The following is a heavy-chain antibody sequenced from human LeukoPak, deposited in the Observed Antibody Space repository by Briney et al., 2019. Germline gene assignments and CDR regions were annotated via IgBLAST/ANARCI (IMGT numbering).Heavy chain of an antibody. D-gene: IGHD3-9*01. V-gene: IGHV3-30*04. CDR2: ISFDGSSK. J-gene: IGHJ6*02. Sequence: PGGSLRLSCAVSAFTLSNYAMHRVRQAPGKGLEWVAVISFDGSSKYYADSVKGRFTISRDNSKNTLYLQMNSLRPEDTAVYYCARDSNYDFLTGYHYGMDVWGQGTTVIVSS. CDR3: ARDSNYDFLTGYHYGMDV. CDR1: AFTLSNYA.